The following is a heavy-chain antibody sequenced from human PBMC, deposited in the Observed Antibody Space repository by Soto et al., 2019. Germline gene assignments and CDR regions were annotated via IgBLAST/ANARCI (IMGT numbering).Heavy chain of an antibody. D-gene: IGHD2-15*01. Sequence: PSETLSLTCVVYGGSFSGYYWSWIRQPPGKGLEWIGEINHSGSTNYNPSLKSRVTISVDTSKNQFSLKLSSVTAADTAVYYCARSTRYCSGGSCYSGRGYYYYMDVWGKGTTVTVSS. CDR2: INHSGST. V-gene: IGHV4-34*01. J-gene: IGHJ6*03. CDR3: ARSTRYCSGGSCYSGRGYYYYMDV. CDR1: GGSFSGYY.